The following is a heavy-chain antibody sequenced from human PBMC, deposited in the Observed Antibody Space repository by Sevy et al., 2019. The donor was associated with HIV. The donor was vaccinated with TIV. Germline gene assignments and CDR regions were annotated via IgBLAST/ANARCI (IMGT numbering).Heavy chain of an antibody. D-gene: IGHD3-16*01. CDR2: TYYRSKWYS. CDR1: GNSVSDNLAA. CDR3: AKGSLEGGFDY. Sequence: SQTLSLTCAISGNSVSDNLAAWNWIRQSPSRGLEWLGSTYYRSKWYSDYAVSVKSRVIINADPSKNQFFLHLNSVTLDDTAIYYCAKGSLEGGFDYWGQGTLVTVSS. V-gene: IGHV6-1*01. J-gene: IGHJ4*02.